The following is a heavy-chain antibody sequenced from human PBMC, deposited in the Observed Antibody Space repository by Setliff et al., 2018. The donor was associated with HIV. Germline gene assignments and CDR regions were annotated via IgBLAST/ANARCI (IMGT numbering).Heavy chain of an antibody. CDR2: INVGSGKT. Sequence: VASVKVSCKASGYSFINHAMHWVRQAPGQRLEWMGWINVGSGKTQYSQEFQGRVTITRDTSATTAYMELSSLTSEDTAVYYFARDGCSGQRCYLFNWFDPWGQGTLVTVSS. D-gene: IGHD2-15*01. CDR3: ARDGCSGQRCYLFNWFDP. CDR1: GYSFINHA. V-gene: IGHV1-3*01. J-gene: IGHJ5*02.